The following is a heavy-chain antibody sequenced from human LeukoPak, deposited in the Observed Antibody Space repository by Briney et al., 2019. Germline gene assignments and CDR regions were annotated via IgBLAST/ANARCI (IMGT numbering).Heavy chain of an antibody. J-gene: IGHJ4*02. CDR1: GFTFSNYW. V-gene: IGHV3-74*01. Sequence: GGSLTPSCPPSGFTFSNYWMHSVRQAPGRGWVWVSCINSDGSTTTYADSVKCRLTISRYNAKNPLYLQMNSLRAEDRAVYYCVRAKGEYQLLMRYWGQGTLVTVSS. CDR2: INSDGSTT. D-gene: IGHD2-2*01. CDR3: VRAKGEYQLLMRY.